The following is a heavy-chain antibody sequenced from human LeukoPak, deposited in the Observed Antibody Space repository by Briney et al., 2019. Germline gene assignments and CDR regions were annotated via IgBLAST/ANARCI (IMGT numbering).Heavy chain of an antibody. J-gene: IGHJ4*02. CDR1: GFTFDDYG. V-gene: IGHV3-20*04. Sequence: GGSLRLSCAASGFTFDDYGMSWVRQAPGKGLEWVSGINWNGGSTGYADSVKGRFTISRDNAKNSLYLQMNSLRAEDTALYYCARGMDYYDSSGHWDYWGQGTLVTVSS. CDR2: INWNGGST. CDR3: ARGMDYYDSSGHWDY. D-gene: IGHD3-22*01.